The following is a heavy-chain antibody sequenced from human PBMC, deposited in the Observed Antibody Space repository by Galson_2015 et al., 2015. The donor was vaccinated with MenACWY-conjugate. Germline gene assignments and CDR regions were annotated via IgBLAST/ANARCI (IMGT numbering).Heavy chain of an antibody. D-gene: IGHD1-26*01. J-gene: IGHJ3*02. CDR2: IYYSGST. V-gene: IGHV4-59*01. Sequence: ETLSLTCTVSGGSISSYYWSWIRPPPGQGLEWIGYIYYSGSTNYNPSLKSRVTISVDTSKNQFSLKLSSVTAADTAVYYCARGVGATGTDAFEIWGQGTMVTVSS. CDR3: ARGVGATGTDAFEI. CDR1: GGSISSYY.